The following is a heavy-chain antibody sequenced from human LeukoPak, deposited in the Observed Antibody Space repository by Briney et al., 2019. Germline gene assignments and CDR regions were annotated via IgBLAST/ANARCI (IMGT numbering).Heavy chain of an antibody. CDR2: IYYSGST. V-gene: IGHV4-59*01. Sequence: PSETLSHTCTVSGGSISSYYWSWIRQPPGKGLEWIGYIYYSGSTNYNPPLKSRVTISVDTSKNQFSLKLSSVTAADTAVYYCARERVFADYYGSGSPFVYGMDVWGKGTTVAVSS. CDR3: ARERVFADYYGSGSPFVYGMDV. D-gene: IGHD3-10*01. J-gene: IGHJ6*04. CDR1: GGSISSYY.